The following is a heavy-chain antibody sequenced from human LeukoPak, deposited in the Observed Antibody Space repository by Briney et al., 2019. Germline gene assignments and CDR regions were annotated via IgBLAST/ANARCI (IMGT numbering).Heavy chain of an antibody. J-gene: IGHJ4*02. D-gene: IGHD4-17*01. CDR2: IKQDGSEK. Sequence: GGSLRLSCAASGFTFSSYWMSWVRQAPGKGLEWVSNIKQDGSEKYYVDSVKGRFTIPRDNAKNSLYLQMNSLRAEDTAVYYCARGPLTAVTTTSTETHWGQGTLVTVSS. V-gene: IGHV3-7*01. CDR1: GFTFSSYW. CDR3: ARGPLTAVTTTSTETH.